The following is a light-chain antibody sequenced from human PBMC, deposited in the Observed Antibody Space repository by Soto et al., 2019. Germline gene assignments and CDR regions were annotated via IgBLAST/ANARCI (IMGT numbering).Light chain of an antibody. V-gene: IGKV3-11*01. CDR1: QSISSY. J-gene: IGKJ1*01. Sequence: VLTQSPATLSLSPGERATLSCRASQSISSYLVWYQQKPGQAPRLLIYDASNRATGIPARFSGSESGTDFTLTISSLEPEDFAVYYCQQRSTWWTFGQGTKVEIK. CDR3: QQRSTWWT. CDR2: DAS.